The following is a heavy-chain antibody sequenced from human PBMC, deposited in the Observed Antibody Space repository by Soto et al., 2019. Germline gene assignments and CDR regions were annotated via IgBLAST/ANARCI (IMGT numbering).Heavy chain of an antibody. D-gene: IGHD3-10*01. Sequence: GGSLRLSCAASGFTFSSYWMSWVRQAPGKGLEWVANIKQDGSEKYYVDSVKGRFTISRDNAKNTLYLQMNSLRAEDTALHYCSKGLLMMVRAVISPPQYCYGMDVWGQGTTFTVSS. V-gene: IGHV3-7*03. CDR3: SKGLLMMVRAVISPPQYCYGMDV. CDR1: GFTFSSYW. J-gene: IGHJ6*02. CDR2: IKQDGSEK.